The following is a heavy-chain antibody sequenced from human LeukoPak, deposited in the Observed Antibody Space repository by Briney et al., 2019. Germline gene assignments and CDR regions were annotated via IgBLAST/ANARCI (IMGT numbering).Heavy chain of an antibody. Sequence: GESLKISCKGYGYRFSTNWIGWVRQMPGKGLEWMGIIYPGDSDTRYSPSFQGQATISVDKSITTAYLQWSSLKASDTAMYYCVTAAHFDYWGQGTLVTVSS. CDR2: IYPGDSDT. J-gene: IGHJ4*02. D-gene: IGHD6-13*01. V-gene: IGHV5-51*01. CDR1: GYRFSTNW. CDR3: VTAAHFDY.